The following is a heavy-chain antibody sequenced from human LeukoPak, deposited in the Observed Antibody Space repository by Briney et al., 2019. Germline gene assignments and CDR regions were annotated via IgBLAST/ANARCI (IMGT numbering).Heavy chain of an antibody. CDR3: ARGSASENYFDY. Sequence: ASVKVSCKASGGTFSSYAISWVRQAPGQGLEWMGGIIPIFGTANYAQKFQGRVTITADKSTSTAYMELSSLRSEDTAVYYCARGSASENYFDYWGQGTLASVSS. CDR2: IIPIFGTA. CDR1: GGTFSSYA. J-gene: IGHJ4*02. V-gene: IGHV1-69*06. D-gene: IGHD2-21*01.